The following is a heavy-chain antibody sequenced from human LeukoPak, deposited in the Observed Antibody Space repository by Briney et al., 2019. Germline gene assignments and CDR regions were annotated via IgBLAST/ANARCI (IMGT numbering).Heavy chain of an antibody. CDR1: GFSISRYG. V-gene: IGHV3-23*01. Sequence: GGSLRLSCAASGFSISRYGMTWVRQAPGKGLEWVSVSSGNDGGTYYADSVKGRFTISRDNSKNVVYLQMNGLRVEDTAVYYCARDHLGRFGELLSSSFDYWGQGTLVTVSS. J-gene: IGHJ4*02. CDR3: ARDHLGRFGELLSSSFDY. CDR2: SSGNDGGT. D-gene: IGHD3-10*01.